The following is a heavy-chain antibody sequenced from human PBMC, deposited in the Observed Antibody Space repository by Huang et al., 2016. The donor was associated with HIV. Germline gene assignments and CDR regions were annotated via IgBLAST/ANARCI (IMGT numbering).Heavy chain of an antibody. CDR3: ATKTAGMDI. Sequence: VESGGRSVQPGGSIKLSCVGSTFTFGAYWMSWVRQPPGKGLEGVANIKQDESEKYYVDSVKGRFNISRDNARKVVFVEMDNLRVEDTAMYFCATKTAGMDIWGQGTTVTVSS. CDR2: IKQDESEK. CDR1: TFTFGAYW. D-gene: IGHD1-7*01. V-gene: IGHV3-7*01. J-gene: IGHJ6*02.